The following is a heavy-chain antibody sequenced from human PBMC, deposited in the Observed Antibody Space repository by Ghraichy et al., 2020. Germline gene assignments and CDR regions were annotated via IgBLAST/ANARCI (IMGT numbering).Heavy chain of an antibody. CDR3: ARSYSGWYNWFDP. Sequence: SETLSLTCTVSGGSISSSSYYWGWIRQPPGKGLEWIGSIYYSGSTYYNPSLKSRVTISVDTSKNQFSLKLSSVTAADTAVYYCARSYSGWYNWFDPWGQGTLVTVSS. J-gene: IGHJ5*02. V-gene: IGHV4-39*01. D-gene: IGHD6-19*01. CDR1: GGSISSSSYY. CDR2: IYYSGST.